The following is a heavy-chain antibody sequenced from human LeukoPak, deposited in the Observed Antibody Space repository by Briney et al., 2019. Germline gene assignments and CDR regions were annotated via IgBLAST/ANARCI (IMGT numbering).Heavy chain of an antibody. V-gene: IGHV1-69*05. Sequence: ASVNVSCKASGGTFSSYAISWVRQAPGQGLEWMGGIIPISGTANYAQKFQGRVTITTDESTSTAYMELSSLRSEDTAVYYCARDLLDYYDSSGPNNWFDPCGQGTQVTDSS. J-gene: IGHJ5*02. CDR2: IIPISGTA. CDR3: ARDLLDYYDSSGPNNWFDP. CDR1: GGTFSSYA. D-gene: IGHD3-22*01.